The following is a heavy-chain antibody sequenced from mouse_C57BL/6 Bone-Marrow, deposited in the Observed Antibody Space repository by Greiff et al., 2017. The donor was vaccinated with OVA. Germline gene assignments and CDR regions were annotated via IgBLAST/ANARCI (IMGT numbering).Heavy chain of an antibody. Sequence: EVMLVESGGGLVKPGGSLKLSCAASGFTFSDYGMHWVRQAPEKGLEWVAYISSGSSTIYDADTVKGRFTISRDNAKNTLFLQMTSLRSEDTAMYYCAIYYGSSYAMDYWGQGTSVTVSS. CDR2: ISSGSSTI. J-gene: IGHJ4*01. CDR3: AIYYGSSYAMDY. V-gene: IGHV5-17*01. CDR1: GFTFSDYG. D-gene: IGHD1-1*01.